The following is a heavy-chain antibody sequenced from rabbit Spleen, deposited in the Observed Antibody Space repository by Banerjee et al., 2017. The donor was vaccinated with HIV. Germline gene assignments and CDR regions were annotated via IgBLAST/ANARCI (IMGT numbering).Heavy chain of an antibody. J-gene: IGHJ4*01. CDR3: ARDRDGDTPYNSYYFDL. D-gene: IGHD2-1*01. CDR1: GFSFSSSYY. CDR2: IYAGDSDST. V-gene: IGHV1S40*01. Sequence: QSLEESGGDLVKPGASLTLTCTASGFSFSSSYYMCWVRQAPGKGLEWIACIYAGDSDSTAYASWAKGRFTISKTSSTTVTLQMTSLTAADTATYFCARDRDGDTPYNSYYFDLWGPGTLVTVS.